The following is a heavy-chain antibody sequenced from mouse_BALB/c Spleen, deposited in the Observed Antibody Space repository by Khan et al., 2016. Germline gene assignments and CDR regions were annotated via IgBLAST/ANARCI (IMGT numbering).Heavy chain of an antibody. V-gene: IGHV1S137*01. D-gene: IGHD1-3*01. CDR2: ISTYYGDT. Sequence: QVQLQQSGAELVRPGVSVKISCKGSGYTFTDYAMHWVKQSHAKSLEWIGVISTYYGDTSYNQKFEGKATMTVDKSSSTAYMELARLTSEDSAIYYCAREGLNSDYAMDYWGQGTSVTSSS. CDR1: GYTFTDYA. CDR3: AREGLNSDYAMDY. J-gene: IGHJ4*01.